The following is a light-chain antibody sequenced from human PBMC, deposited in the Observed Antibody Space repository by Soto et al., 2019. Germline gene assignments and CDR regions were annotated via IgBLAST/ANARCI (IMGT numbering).Light chain of an antibody. CDR2: DAS. CDR3: QERTNWPPSWT. V-gene: IGKV3-11*01. J-gene: IGKJ1*01. CDR1: QSVSSH. Sequence: EIVLTQSPATLSLSPGERATLSCRASQSVSSHLAWYQQKPGQAPRLLIYDASDRATGTPDRISGSGSGTDFTLTISSLEPEDFAVYYCQERTNWPPSWTFGQGTKVDIK.